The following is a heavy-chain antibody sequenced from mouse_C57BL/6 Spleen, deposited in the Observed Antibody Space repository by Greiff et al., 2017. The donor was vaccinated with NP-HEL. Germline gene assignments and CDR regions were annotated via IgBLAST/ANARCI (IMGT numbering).Heavy chain of an antibody. CDR1: GFTFSNYW. CDR2: IRLKSDNYAT. Sequence: EVKVEESGGGLVQPGGSMKLSCVASGFTFSNYWMNWVRQSPEKGLEWVAQIRLKSDNYATHYAESVKGRFTISRDDSKSSVYLQMNNLRAEDTGIYYCTGVSDWYFDVWGTGTTVTVSS. CDR3: TGVSDWYFDV. J-gene: IGHJ1*03. V-gene: IGHV6-3*01.